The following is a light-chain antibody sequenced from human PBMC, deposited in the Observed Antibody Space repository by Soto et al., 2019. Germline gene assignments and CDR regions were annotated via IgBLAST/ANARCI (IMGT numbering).Light chain of an antibody. Sequence: SYELTQPPSVSVAPGQTASISCGGNNIGSRSVHWYQQKPGQAPVLVVYDDRDRPSGIPERLAGSNSGNTATLTLSRVEAGDEAEYYCQVWDSTSDHYVFGTGTKVTVL. V-gene: IGLV3-21*02. CDR2: DDR. CDR3: QVWDSTSDHYV. J-gene: IGLJ1*01. CDR1: NIGSRS.